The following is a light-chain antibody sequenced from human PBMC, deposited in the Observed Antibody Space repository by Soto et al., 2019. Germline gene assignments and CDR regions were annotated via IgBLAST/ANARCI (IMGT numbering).Light chain of an antibody. CDR3: QHYNSYPTT. V-gene: IGKV1-5*01. Sequence: DIQMTQSRSSVSASVGDRVTITCRASQNIWRLLAWYQQKPGKAPKLLIYDASSLKSGVPSRFSGSGSGTEFTLTISSLQPDDFATYYCQHYNSYPTTFGQGTRLEIK. CDR2: DAS. CDR1: QNIWRL. J-gene: IGKJ5*01.